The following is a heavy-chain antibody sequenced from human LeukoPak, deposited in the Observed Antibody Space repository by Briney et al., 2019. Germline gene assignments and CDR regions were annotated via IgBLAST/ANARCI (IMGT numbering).Heavy chain of an antibody. CDR3: GRGYCSGGSCYSFGMDV. V-gene: IGHV1-69*06. CDR1: GGTFSSYA. Sequence: ASVKVSCKASGGTFSSYAISWVRQAPGQGLEWMGGINPIFGTANYAQKFQGRVTITADKSTSTAYMELSSLRSEDTAVYYCGRGYCSGGSCYSFGMDVWGKGTTVTVSS. J-gene: IGHJ6*04. D-gene: IGHD2-15*01. CDR2: INPIFGTA.